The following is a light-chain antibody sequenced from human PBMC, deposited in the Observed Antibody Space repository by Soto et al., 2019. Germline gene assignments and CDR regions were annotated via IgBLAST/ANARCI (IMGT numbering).Light chain of an antibody. Sequence: EIVMTQSPATLSVSPGERATLSCRASQSVSSNYLAWYQQKPGQAPRLLIYGASTRATGVPARFSGSGSGTEFTLTITSLPSEDFAVYYCQQYNSWPPVYTFGQGTKLEI. V-gene: IGKV3-15*01. CDR2: GAS. CDR3: QQYNSWPPVYT. J-gene: IGKJ2*01. CDR1: QSVSSN.